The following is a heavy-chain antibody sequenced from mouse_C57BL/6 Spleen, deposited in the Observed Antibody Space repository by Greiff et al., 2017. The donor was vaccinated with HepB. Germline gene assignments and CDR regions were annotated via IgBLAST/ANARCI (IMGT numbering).Heavy chain of an antibody. CDR2: INPSSGYT. CDR1: GYTFTSYW. CDR3: ARGSYYDYDLGAY. J-gene: IGHJ3*01. D-gene: IGHD2-4*01. Sequence: QVQLKQSGAELAKPGASVKLSCKASGYTFTSYWMHWVKQRPGQGLEWIGYINPSSGYTKYNQKFKDKATLTADKSSSTAYMQLSSLTYEDSAVYYCARGSYYDYDLGAYWGQGTLVTVSA. V-gene: IGHV1-7*01.